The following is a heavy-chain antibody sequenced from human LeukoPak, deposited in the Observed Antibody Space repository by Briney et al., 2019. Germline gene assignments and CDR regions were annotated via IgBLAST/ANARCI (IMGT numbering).Heavy chain of an antibody. Sequence: GGSLRPSCAASGFTFSSYWMHWVRQAPGKGLVWVSHIKSDGSSISYADSVKGRFTISRDNAKNTLYLQMNSLRAEDTAVYYCARDRGYTQDYWGQGTLVTVSS. CDR3: ARDRGYTQDY. V-gene: IGHV3-74*01. D-gene: IGHD5-12*01. CDR2: IKSDGSSI. J-gene: IGHJ4*02. CDR1: GFTFSSYW.